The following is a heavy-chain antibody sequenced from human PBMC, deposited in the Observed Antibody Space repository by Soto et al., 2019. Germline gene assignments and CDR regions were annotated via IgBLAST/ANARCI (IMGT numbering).Heavy chain of an antibody. CDR2: IHYSGST. Sequence: SETLSLTCDVSGGSISIGTDYWGWIRQPPGKGLEWIGNIHYSGSTNYNPSLKSRLNISVDTSKNQFSLKLSSVTAADTAVYYCASLNYDYGRKYFDSWGHGTLVTVSS. V-gene: IGHV4-39*01. D-gene: IGHD4-17*01. CDR1: GGSISIGTDY. J-gene: IGHJ4*01. CDR3: ASLNYDYGRKYFDS.